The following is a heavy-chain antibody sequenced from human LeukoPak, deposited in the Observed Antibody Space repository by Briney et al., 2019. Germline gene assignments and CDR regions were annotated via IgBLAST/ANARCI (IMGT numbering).Heavy chain of an antibody. D-gene: IGHD4-17*01. J-gene: IGHJ3*02. CDR2: INHSGST. V-gene: IGHV4-34*01. CDR1: GGSFSGYY. Sequence: SETLSLTCAVYGGSFSGYYWSWIRQPPGKGLEWIGEINHSGSTNYNPSLKSRVTISVDTSKNQFSLKLSSVTAADTAVYYCARGDYDDYGAFDIWGQGTMVTVSS. CDR3: ARGDYDDYGAFDI.